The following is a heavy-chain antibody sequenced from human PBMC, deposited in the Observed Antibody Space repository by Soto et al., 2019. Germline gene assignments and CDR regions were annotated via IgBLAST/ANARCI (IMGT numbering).Heavy chain of an antibody. D-gene: IGHD4-17*01. CDR1: GYTFNAFY. Sequence: QVQLVQSGAEVKKPGASVKVSCKAFGYTFNAFYMHWVRQAPGQGLEWMGVINPSGDGTSHAQKFQGRVTMTRDTSTSTVYMELSSLRSEDTAVYYCARVALGYDYADVWGQGTTVTVSS. CDR3: ARVALGYDYADV. CDR2: INPSGDGT. J-gene: IGHJ6*02. V-gene: IGHV1-46*02.